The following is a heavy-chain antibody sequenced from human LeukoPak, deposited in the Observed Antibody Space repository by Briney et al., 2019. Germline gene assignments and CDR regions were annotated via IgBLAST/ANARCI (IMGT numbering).Heavy chain of an antibody. CDR2: IKQDGSEK. Sequence: GGSLRLSCAASGFTFSSYWMSWFRQAPGKGLEWVANIKQDGSEKYYVDSVKGRFTIYRDNDKNSLYLQMNSLRAEDTAVYYCARGQTWFGELSPLDYWGQGTLVTVSS. J-gene: IGHJ4*02. CDR1: GFTFSSYW. D-gene: IGHD3-10*01. CDR3: ARGQTWFGELSPLDY. V-gene: IGHV3-7*01.